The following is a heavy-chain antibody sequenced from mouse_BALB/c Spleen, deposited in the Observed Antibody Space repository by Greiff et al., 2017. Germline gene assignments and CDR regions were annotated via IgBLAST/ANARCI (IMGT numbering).Heavy chain of an antibody. CDR3: ARDRNGNYAMDY. J-gene: IGHJ4*01. CDR1: GFTFSDYY. V-gene: IGHV5-4*02. D-gene: IGHD2-1*01. CDR2: ISDGGSYT. Sequence: EVMLVESGGGLVKPGGSLKLSCAASGFTFSDYYMYWVRQTPEKRLEWVATISDGGSYTYYPDSVKGRFTISRDNAKNNLYLQMSSLKSEDTAMYYCARDRNGNYAMDYWGQGISVTVSS.